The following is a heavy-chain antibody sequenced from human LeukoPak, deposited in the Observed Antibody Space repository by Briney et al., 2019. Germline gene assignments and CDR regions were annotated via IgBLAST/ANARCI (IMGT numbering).Heavy chain of an antibody. CDR1: GFTFDDYG. CDR3: ARDHVGGKYYYMDV. CDR2: IKQDGSEK. J-gene: IGHJ6*03. Sequence: GGSLRLSCAASGFTFDDYGMSWVRQAPGKGLECVANIKQDGSEKSYVDSVKGRFTISRDNAKNSVYLQMNSLRVEDTAVYYCARDHVGGKYYYMDVWGKGTTVTVSS. V-gene: IGHV3-7*01. D-gene: IGHD3-16*01.